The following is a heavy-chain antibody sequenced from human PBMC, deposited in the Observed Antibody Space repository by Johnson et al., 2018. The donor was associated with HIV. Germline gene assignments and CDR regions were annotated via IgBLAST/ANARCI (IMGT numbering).Heavy chain of an antibody. J-gene: IGHJ3*02. CDR3: ARKFPDAFDI. CDR2: ISYDGSNK. V-gene: IGHV3-30*03. CDR1: GFTFSSYD. Sequence: QVLLVESGGGVVQPGRSLRLSCAASGFTFSSYDMHWVRQAPGKGMEWVALISYDGSNKYYADSVKGRFNISRDNSKNALYLQMNSLRAEDTAVYYCARKFPDAFDIWGQGTMVIVSS.